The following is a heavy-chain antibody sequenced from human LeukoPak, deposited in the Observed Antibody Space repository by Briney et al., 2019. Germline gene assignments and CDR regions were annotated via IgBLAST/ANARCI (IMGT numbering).Heavy chain of an antibody. V-gene: IGHV4-59*01. J-gene: IGHJ4*02. CDR2: IYYSGST. D-gene: IGHD5-24*01. Sequence: PSETLSLTCTVSGGSISSYYWSWIRQPPGKGLEWIGYIYYSGSTNYNPSLKSRVTISVDTSKNQFSLKLSSVTAADTAVYYCATRHRWLQFFDCWGQGTLVTVSS. CDR1: GGSISSYY. CDR3: ATRHRWLQFFDC.